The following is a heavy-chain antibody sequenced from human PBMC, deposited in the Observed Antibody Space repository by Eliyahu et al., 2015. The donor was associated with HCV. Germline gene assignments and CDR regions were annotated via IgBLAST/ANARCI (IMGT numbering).Heavy chain of an antibody. V-gene: IGHV4-59*01. J-gene: IGHJ5*02. CDR1: GGSITTSY. Sequence: QVQLQESGPGLVKSSETLSLTCTVSGGSITTSYWSWIRQPPGKGLEWIGYIYSSGSTNYNPSLKSRVTMSLDTSKNQFSLKLTSVTAADTAVYYCASGGGGIAVAGTGGWFDPWGQGTLVTVSS. D-gene: IGHD6-19*01. CDR2: IYSSGST. CDR3: ASGGGGIAVAGTGGWFDP.